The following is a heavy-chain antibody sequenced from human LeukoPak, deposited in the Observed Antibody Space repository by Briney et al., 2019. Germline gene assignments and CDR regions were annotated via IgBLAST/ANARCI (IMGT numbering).Heavy chain of an antibody. CDR2: INSDGSST. CDR3: ARDNEWELPGNWFDP. Sequence: GGSLRLSCTASGFTFSSYWMHWVRQAPGKGLVWVSRINSDGSSTSYADSVKGRFTISRDNAKNTLYLQMNSLRAEDTAVYYCARDNEWELPGNWFDPWGQGTLVTVSS. D-gene: IGHD1-26*01. J-gene: IGHJ5*02. CDR1: GFTFSSYW. V-gene: IGHV3-74*01.